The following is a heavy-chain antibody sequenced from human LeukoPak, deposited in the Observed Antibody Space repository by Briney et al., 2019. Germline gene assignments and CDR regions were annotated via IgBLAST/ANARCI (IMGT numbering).Heavy chain of an antibody. J-gene: IGHJ4*02. D-gene: IGHD6-13*01. V-gene: IGHV3-48*04. Sequence: PGGSLRLSCAASGFTFSSYSMNWVRQAPGKGLEWVSYISSSGSTIYYADSVKGRFTISRDNAKNSLYLQMNSLRAEDTAVYYCARDRGRYSSSGRDYFDYWGQGTLVTVSS. CDR2: ISSSGSTI. CDR1: GFTFSSYS. CDR3: ARDRGRYSSSGRDYFDY.